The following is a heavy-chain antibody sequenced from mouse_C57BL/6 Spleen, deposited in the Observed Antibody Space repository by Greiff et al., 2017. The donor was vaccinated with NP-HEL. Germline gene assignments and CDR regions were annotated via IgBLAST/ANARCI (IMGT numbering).Heavy chain of an antibody. Sequence: QVHVKQSGPELVKPGASVKLSCKASGYTFTSYDINWVKQRPGQGLEWIGWIYPRDGSTKYNEKFKGKATLTVDTSSSTAYMELHSLTSEDSAVYFCARSPPYDWYYFDYWGQGTTLTVSS. V-gene: IGHV1-85*01. CDR2: IYPRDGST. CDR1: GYTFTSYD. D-gene: IGHD2-4*01. J-gene: IGHJ2*01. CDR3: ARSPPYDWYYFDY.